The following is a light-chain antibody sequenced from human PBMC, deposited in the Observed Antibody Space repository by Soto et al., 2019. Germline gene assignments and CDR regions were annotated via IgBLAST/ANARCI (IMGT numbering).Light chain of an antibody. Sequence: DIVLTQSPGTLSLSPGEGATLSCRASQSLTNVFLAWYQQKPGQAPRLLLYGASTRATGIPVRFRGSGSGTEFTLTISSLQSEDSAVYYCHQYNSWPRGTFGPGTKVEIK. V-gene: IGKV3-15*01. CDR2: GAS. CDR3: HQYNSWPRGT. CDR1: QSLTNV. J-gene: IGKJ3*01.